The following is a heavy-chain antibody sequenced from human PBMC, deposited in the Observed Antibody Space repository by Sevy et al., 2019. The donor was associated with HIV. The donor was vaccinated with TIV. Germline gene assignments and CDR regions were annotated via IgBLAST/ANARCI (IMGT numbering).Heavy chain of an antibody. J-gene: IGHJ6*03. CDR1: GFTFSSYW. D-gene: IGHD6-19*01. CDR3: ARDSGMAGTPYYYYYYYMDV. Sequence: GGSLRLSCAASGFTFSSYWMHWVRQAPGKELVWVSRINSDGSSTSYADSVKGRFTISRDNAKNTLYLQMNSLRAEDTAVYYCARDSGMAGTPYYYYYYYMDVWGIGTTVTVSS. V-gene: IGHV3-74*01. CDR2: INSDGSST.